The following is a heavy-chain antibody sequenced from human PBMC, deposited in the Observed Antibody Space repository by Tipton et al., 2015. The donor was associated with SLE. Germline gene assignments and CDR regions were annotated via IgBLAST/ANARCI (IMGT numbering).Heavy chain of an antibody. CDR1: GFTFSSYD. J-gene: IGHJ6*02. V-gene: IGHV3-13*01. CDR3: ARDRYCSGGSCYYYYGMDV. D-gene: IGHD2-15*01. Sequence: SLRLSCAASGFTFSSYDMHWVRQATGKGLEWVSAIGTAGDTYYPGSVKGRFTISRENAKNSLYLQMNSLRAGDTAVYYCARDRYCSGGSCYYYYGMDVWGQGTTVTVSS. CDR2: IGTAGDT.